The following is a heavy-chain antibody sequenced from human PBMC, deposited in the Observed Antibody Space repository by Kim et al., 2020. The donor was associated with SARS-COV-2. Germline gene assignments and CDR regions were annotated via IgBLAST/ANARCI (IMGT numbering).Heavy chain of an antibody. D-gene: IGHD1-26*01. V-gene: IGHV5-51*01. CDR2: DT. J-gene: IGHJ4*02. CDR3: ARSGVGDDDY. Sequence: DTSYSPSFQGQVTISADKSISTAYLQWSSLKASDIAMYYCARSGVGDDDYWGQGTLVTVSS.